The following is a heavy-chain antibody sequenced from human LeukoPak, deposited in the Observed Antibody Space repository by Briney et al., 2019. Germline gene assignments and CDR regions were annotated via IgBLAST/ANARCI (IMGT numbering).Heavy chain of an antibody. J-gene: IGHJ5*02. V-gene: IGHV3-30-3*01. CDR3: ARESGIAAALDL. D-gene: IGHD6-13*01. CDR1: GFTFSSYA. Sequence: GRSLRLSCAAAGFTFSSYAMHWVRQAPGKGLEWVAVISYDGSNKYYADSVKGRFTISRDNAKNTLYLQMNSLRAEDTAVYYCARESGIAAALDLWGQEPWSPSPQ. CDR2: ISYDGSNK.